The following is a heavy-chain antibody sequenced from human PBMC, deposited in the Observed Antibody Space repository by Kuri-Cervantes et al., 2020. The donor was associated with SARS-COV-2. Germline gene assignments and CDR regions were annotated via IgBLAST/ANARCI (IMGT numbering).Heavy chain of an antibody. CDR3: TTESFDAIEGIYYFDY. Sequence: GESLKISCAASGFNFSSYSMNWVRQAPGKGLEWVGRIKSKTDGWTTDYAGHVKGRFTISRDDSKNTLYLQMNSLKTEDTAVYYCTTESFDAIEGIYYFDYWGQGTRVTVSS. CDR1: GFNFSSYS. J-gene: IGHJ4*02. CDR2: IKSKTDGWTT. V-gene: IGHV3-15*01. D-gene: IGHD2-21*01.